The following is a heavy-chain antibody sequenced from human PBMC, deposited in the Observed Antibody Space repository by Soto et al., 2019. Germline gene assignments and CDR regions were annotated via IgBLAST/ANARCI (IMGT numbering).Heavy chain of an antibody. V-gene: IGHV4-39*02. J-gene: IGHJ4*02. Sequence: SETLSLTCTVSGGSISSSSYYWGWIRQPPGKGLEWIGSIYYSGSIYYNPSLKSRVTISVDTSITTVYMELSNLSPDDTAVYYCGRGRNGQLGVFYWGQGTLVTVSS. CDR1: GGSISSSSYY. D-gene: IGHD1-1*01. CDR2: IYYSGSI. CDR3: GRGRNGQLGVFY.